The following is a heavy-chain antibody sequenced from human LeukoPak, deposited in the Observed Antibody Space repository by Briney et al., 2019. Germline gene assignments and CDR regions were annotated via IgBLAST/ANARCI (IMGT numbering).Heavy chain of an antibody. CDR3: ARVEMATIKGFDY. D-gene: IGHD5-24*01. CDR2: IYSGGST. CDR1: GFTVSSNY. J-gene: IGHJ4*02. V-gene: IGHV3-66*01. Sequence: GRSLRLSCAASGFTVSSNYMSWVRQAPGKGLEWVSVIYSGGSTYYADSVKGRFTISRDNSKNTLYLQMNSLRAEDTAVYYCARVEMATIKGFDYWGQGTLVTVSS.